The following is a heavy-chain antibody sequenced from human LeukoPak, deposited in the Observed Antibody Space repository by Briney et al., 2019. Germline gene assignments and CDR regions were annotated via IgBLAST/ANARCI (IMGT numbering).Heavy chain of an antibody. CDR1: GFTFSSFG. Sequence: PGGSLRLSCAASGFTFSSFGMHWVRQAPGKGLEWVAVIWYDGTNKYYTDSVKGRFTISRDNSKNTLYLQMNSLRVEDTAVYYCARGTTTPTGWGQGTLVTVSS. V-gene: IGHV3-33*01. J-gene: IGHJ4*02. CDR2: IWYDGTNK. CDR3: ARGTTTPTG. D-gene: IGHD2/OR15-2a*01.